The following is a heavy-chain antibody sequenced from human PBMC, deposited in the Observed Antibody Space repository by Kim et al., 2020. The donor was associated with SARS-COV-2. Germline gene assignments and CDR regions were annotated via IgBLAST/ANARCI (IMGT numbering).Heavy chain of an antibody. J-gene: IGHJ6*02. CDR1: GYTFTSYY. CDR3: ARNFPEMLGYCSSTSCYDGEIYYYYGMDV. D-gene: IGHD2-2*01. Sequence: ASVKVSCKASGYTFTSYYMHWVRQAPGQGLEWMGIINPSGGSTSYAQKFQGRVTMTRDTSTSTVYMELSSLRSEDTAVYYCARNFPEMLGYCSSTSCYDGEIYYYYGMDVWGQGTTVTVSS. V-gene: IGHV1-46*01. CDR2: INPSGGST.